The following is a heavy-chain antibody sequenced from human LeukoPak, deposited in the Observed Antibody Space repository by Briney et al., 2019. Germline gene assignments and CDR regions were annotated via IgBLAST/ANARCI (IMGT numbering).Heavy chain of an antibody. Sequence: GGSLRLSCAASGFTFSSYAMSWVRQAPGKGLEWVSAISGSGGSTYYADSVKGRFTISRDNAKNSLYLQMNSLRDEDTAVYYCARDMGGYSYGVDYWGQGTLVTVSS. CDR1: GFTFSSYA. CDR2: ISGSGGST. V-gene: IGHV3-23*01. CDR3: ARDMGGYSYGVDY. J-gene: IGHJ4*02. D-gene: IGHD5-18*01.